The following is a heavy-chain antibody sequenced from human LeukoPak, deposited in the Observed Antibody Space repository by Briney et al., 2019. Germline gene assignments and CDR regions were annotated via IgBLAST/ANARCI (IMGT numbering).Heavy chain of an antibody. CDR1: GFIFSTYG. J-gene: IGHJ1*01. V-gene: IGHV3-33*06. CDR3: AKGVPVAHTYCQH. Sequence: PGGSLRLSCAASGFIFSTYGMPWVRQAPGKGLEWVAVIWYDGSNKYYADSVKGRFTISRDNSKNTQYLQMNSLRAEDTAVYYCAKGVPVAHTYCQHWGQGTLVTVSS. CDR2: IWYDGSNK. D-gene: IGHD6-19*01.